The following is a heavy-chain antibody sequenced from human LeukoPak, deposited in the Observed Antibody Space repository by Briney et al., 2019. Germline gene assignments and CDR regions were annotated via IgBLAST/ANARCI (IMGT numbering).Heavy chain of an antibody. Sequence: PSETLSLTCTVSGGSIGSYYWNWIRQPPGKGLEWIGYIYYSGSTNYNPSLKSRVTISVDTSKNQFSLKLSSVTAADTAVYYCARGTTTVTKKAFDYWGQGTLVTVSS. CDR2: IYYSGST. J-gene: IGHJ4*02. V-gene: IGHV4-59*12. D-gene: IGHD4-17*01. CDR1: GGSIGSYY. CDR3: ARGTTTVTKKAFDY.